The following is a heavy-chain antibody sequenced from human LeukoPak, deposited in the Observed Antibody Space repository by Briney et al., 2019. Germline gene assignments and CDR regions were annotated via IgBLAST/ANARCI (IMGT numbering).Heavy chain of an antibody. D-gene: IGHD5-18*01. V-gene: IGHV3-53*01. CDR2: IYSGGSI. CDR1: GLTVSSNY. Sequence: GGSLRLSCAVSGLTVSSNYMTWVRQAPGEGLEWVSVIYSGGSIYYADSVKGRFTISRDISKNTVDLQLNSLRAEDTAVYYCASGKETSMAQGYWGQGTLVTVSS. CDR3: ASGKETSMAQGY. J-gene: IGHJ4*02.